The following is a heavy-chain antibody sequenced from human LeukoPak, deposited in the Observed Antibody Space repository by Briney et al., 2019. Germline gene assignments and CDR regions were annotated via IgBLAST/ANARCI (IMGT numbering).Heavy chain of an antibody. CDR3: ATSDAGIAAAVDHYGMDV. CDR2: IYHSGST. D-gene: IGHD6-13*01. Sequence: SETLSLTCAVSGYSISSGYYWGWIRRPPGKGLEWIGSIYHSGSTYYNPSLKSRVTISVDTSKNQFSLKLSSVTAADTAVYYCATSDAGIAAAVDHYGMDVWGKGTTVTVLS. CDR1: GYSISSGYY. V-gene: IGHV4-38-2*01. J-gene: IGHJ6*04.